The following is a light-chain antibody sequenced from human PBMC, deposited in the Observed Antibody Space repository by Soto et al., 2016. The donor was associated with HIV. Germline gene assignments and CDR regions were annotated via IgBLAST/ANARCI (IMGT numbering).Light chain of an antibody. Sequence: DTQMTQSPSTLSASVGDRVTITCRASQSISSWVAWYQQKPGKAPNLLIYKASNLESGVPSRFSGGGSGTEFTLTISSLQPDDFATSYCQQYQTEEGTFGQGTTVEIK. CDR2: KAS. V-gene: IGKV1-5*03. J-gene: IGKJ1*01. CDR3: QQYQTEEGT. CDR1: QSISSW.